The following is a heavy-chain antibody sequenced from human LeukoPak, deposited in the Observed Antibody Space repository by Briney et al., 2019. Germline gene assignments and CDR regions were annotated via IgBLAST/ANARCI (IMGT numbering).Heavy chain of an antibody. Sequence: ASVKVSCKASGGTCSSYAISWVRQAPGQGLEWMGGIIPIFGTANYAQKFQGRVTITADESTSTAYMELSSLRSEDTAVYYCARVEEYSYGVYLYWGQGTLVTVSS. CDR2: IIPIFGTA. CDR3: ARVEEYSYGVYLY. V-gene: IGHV1-69*13. CDR1: GGTCSSYA. J-gene: IGHJ4*02. D-gene: IGHD5-18*01.